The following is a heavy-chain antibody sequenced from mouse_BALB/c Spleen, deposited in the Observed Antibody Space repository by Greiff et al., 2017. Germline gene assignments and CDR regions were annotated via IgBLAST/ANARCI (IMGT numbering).Heavy chain of an antibody. CDR1: GFTFSNYW. CDR3: TSNYGY. V-gene: IGHV6-6*02. J-gene: IGHJ2*01. CDR2: IRLKSNNYAT. Sequence: EVQGVESGGGLVQPGGSMKLSCVASGFTFSNYWMNWVRQSPEKGLEWVAEIRLKSNNYATHYAESVKGRFTISRDDSKSSVYLQMNNLRAEDTGIYYCTSNYGYWGQGTTLTVSS. D-gene: IGHD1-1*01.